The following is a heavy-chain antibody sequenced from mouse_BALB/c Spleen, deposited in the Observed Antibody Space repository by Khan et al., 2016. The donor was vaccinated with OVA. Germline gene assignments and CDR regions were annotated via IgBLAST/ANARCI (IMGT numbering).Heavy chain of an antibody. D-gene: IGHD1-1*01. CDR1: GYTFTSSY. J-gene: IGHJ3*01. CDR3: TRGGYGSPFAY. Sequence: VKLMESGAELVKPGASVKLSCKASGYTFTSSYMYWVKQRPGQGLEWIGEINPNNGGTNVNEKFKSKATLTVDKSSRTAYMELSHLTSEDSSVYYCTRGGYGSPFAYWGQGTLVTVSA. V-gene: IGHV1S81*02. CDR2: INPNNGGT.